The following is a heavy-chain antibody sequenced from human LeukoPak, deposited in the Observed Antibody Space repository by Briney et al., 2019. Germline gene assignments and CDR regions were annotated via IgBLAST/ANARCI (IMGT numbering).Heavy chain of an antibody. J-gene: IGHJ6*02. Sequence: PGGSLRLSCAASGFTFSDFYMTWIRQAPGKGLEWVSYISSSSSTIYYADSVKGRFTISRDNAKNSLYLQMNSLRAEDTAVYYCARDMGGGWYYYYYGMDVWGQGTTVTVSS. CDR3: ARDMGGGWYYYYYGMDV. D-gene: IGHD6-19*01. CDR2: ISSSSSTI. CDR1: GFTFSDFY. V-gene: IGHV3-11*04.